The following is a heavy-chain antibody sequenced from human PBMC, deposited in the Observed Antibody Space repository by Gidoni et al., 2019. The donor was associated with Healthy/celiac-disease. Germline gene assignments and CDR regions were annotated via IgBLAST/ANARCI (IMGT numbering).Heavy chain of an antibody. V-gene: IGHV1-8*01. J-gene: IGHJ3*02. CDR3: AREMGTDEITMIVVFAFDI. D-gene: IGHD3-22*01. Sequence: TSYDINWVRQSTGQGLEWMGWMNPNSGNTGYAQKFQGRVNMTRNTSRSTAYMELSSLRSEETAVYYCAREMGTDEITMIVVFAFDIWGQGTMVTVSS. CDR1: TSYD. CDR2: MNPNSGNT.